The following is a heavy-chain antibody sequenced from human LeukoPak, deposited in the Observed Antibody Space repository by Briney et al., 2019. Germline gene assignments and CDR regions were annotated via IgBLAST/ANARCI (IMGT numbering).Heavy chain of an antibody. J-gene: IGHJ5*02. CDR3: AKDPPRPVFGELSFGWFDP. D-gene: IGHD3-10*02. Sequence: GGSLRLSCAASGFTFSSYGMSWVRQAPGKGLEWVSAISGSGGSTYYADSVKGRFTISRDNSKNTLYLQMNSLRAEDTAVYYCAKDPPRPVFGELSFGWFDPWGQGTLVTVSS. CDR1: GFTFSSYG. V-gene: IGHV3-23*01. CDR2: ISGSGGST.